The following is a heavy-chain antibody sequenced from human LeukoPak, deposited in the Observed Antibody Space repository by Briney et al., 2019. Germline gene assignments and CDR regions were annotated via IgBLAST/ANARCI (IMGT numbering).Heavy chain of an antibody. CDR2: ISSSGSTI. V-gene: IGHV3-48*03. J-gene: IGHJ4*02. Sequence: GGSLRLSCAASGFTFSSYEMNWVRQAPGKGLEWVSYISSSGSTIYYADSVKGRFTISRDNSKNAVYLQMDSLRAEDTAIYYCAKSYYYDSSGYYSLSCFDYWGQGSLVTVSS. D-gene: IGHD3-22*01. CDR1: GFTFSSYE. CDR3: AKSYYYDSSGYYSLSCFDY.